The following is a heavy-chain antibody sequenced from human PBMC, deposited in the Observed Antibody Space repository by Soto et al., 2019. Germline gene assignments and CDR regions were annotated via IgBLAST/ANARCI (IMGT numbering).Heavy chain of an antibody. CDR2: IYHAGNT. J-gene: IGHJ4*02. CDR3: ARLNSSFHY. Sequence: QVQLQESGPGLVNPSETLSLTCTVSGDSITAYYWSWIRQPPGKGLEWIGYIYHAGNTNYNPPLGSRVTMSVDTSRNRFSLKLRSLTAADTAIYYGARLNSSFHYWGQGTLVTVS. D-gene: IGHD1-20*01. V-gene: IGHV4-59*08. CDR1: GDSITAYY.